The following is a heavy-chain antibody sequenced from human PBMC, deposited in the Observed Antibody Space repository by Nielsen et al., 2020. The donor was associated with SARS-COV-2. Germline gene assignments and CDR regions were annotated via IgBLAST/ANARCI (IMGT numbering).Heavy chain of an antibody. J-gene: IGHJ4*02. D-gene: IGHD2-21*02. V-gene: IGHV3-30*03. CDR1: GFTFSSYG. CDR2: ISYDGSNK. Sequence: GGSLRFSCAASGFTFSSYGMHWVRQAPGKGLEWVAVISYDGSNKYYADSVKGRFTISRDNSKNTLYLQMNSLRTEDTAVYHCARDPFVVVVTGIPYYFDYWGQGTLVTVSS. CDR3: ARDPFVVVVTGIPYYFDY.